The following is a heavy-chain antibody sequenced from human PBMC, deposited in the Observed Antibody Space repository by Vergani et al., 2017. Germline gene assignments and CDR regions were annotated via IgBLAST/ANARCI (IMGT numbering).Heavy chain of an antibody. CDR2: IYTSGST. Sequence: QVQLQESGPGLVKPSQTLSLTCTVSGGSISSGSYYWSWIRQPAGKGLEWIGRIYTSGSTNYNPSLKSRVPISVDTSKNQLSLKLSSVTAADTAVYYCAGGPDYDFWSGYYFDYWGQGTLVTVSS. CDR3: AGGPDYDFWSGYYFDY. CDR1: GGSISSGSYY. J-gene: IGHJ4*02. V-gene: IGHV4-61*02. D-gene: IGHD3-3*01.